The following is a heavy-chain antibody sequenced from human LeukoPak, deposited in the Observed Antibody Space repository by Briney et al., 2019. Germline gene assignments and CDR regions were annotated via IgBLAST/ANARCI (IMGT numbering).Heavy chain of an antibody. CDR3: ARDGRGGYLDV. CDR2: INQDGSEK. CDR1: GITFSRYW. D-gene: IGHD1-14*01. Sequence: GGSLSLCFAASGITFSRYWISWVRQAPGLGLDPVANINQDGSEKYYVDSVKGRFTISRDNTKNSLYLQMNSLRAEDAAVYYCARDGRGGYLDVWGKGTTVTVSS. J-gene: IGHJ6*03. V-gene: IGHV3-7*01.